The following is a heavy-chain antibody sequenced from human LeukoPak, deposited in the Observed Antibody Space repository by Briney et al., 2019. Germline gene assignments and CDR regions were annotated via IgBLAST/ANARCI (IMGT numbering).Heavy chain of an antibody. CDR2: ISGSGDRT. V-gene: IGHV3-23*01. D-gene: IGHD6-13*01. CDR3: AKGGPYSSSWGGKFDH. Sequence: GGSLRLSCAASGFTFSSYAMDWVRQAPGKGLEWVSSISGSGDRTYYADSVNGRFTISRDNSKNTLYLQMNSLRAEDTAIYYCAKGGPYSSSWGGKFDHWGQGTLVTVSS. J-gene: IGHJ4*02. CDR1: GFTFSSYA.